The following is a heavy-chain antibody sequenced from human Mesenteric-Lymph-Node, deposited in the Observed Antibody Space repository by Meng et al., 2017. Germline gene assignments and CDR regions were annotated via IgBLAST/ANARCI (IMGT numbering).Heavy chain of an antibody. CDR3: ARDPTGGEDHQRV. V-gene: IGHV4-4*02. CDR1: GGSISSSNW. Sequence: QVQLQEPGPGLVKPSGTLSLTCAVSGGSISSSNWWSWVRQPPGKGLEWIGKIYHSGITIYNPSLKSRVTMSVDNSKNQFSLKLNSMTAADTAVYYCARDPTGGEDHQRVWGQGTLVTVSS. CDR2: IYHSGIT. D-gene: IGHD1-14*01. J-gene: IGHJ4*02.